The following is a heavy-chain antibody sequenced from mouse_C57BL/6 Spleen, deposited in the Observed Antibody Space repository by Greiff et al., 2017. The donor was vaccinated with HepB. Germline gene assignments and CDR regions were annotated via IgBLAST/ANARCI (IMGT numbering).Heavy chain of an antibody. J-gene: IGHJ3*01. V-gene: IGHV1-15*01. Sequence: VQLQESGAELVRPGASVTLSCKASGYTFTDYEMHWVKQTPVHGLEWIGAIDPETGGTAYNQKFKGKAILTADKSSSTAYMELRSLTSEDSAVYYCTRGGIYYGYDGFAYWGQGTLVTVSA. CDR3: TRGGIYYGYDGFAY. CDR2: IDPETGGT. D-gene: IGHD2-2*01. CDR1: GYTFTDYE.